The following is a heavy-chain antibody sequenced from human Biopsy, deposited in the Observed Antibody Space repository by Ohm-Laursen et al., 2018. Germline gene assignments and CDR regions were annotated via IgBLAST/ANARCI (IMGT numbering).Heavy chain of an antibody. CDR2: IYYSGST. V-gene: IGHV4-59*01. Sequence: SQTLSLTCVVSGGSISSDYWSWIRQTPGKGLEWIGYIYYSGSTNYNPSLKSRVTISVDTSKNQFSLRLNFVTAADTAVYYCARATNSTGWPYYYFYGMDVWGQGTTVTVSS. CDR1: GGSISSDY. CDR3: ARATNSTGWPYYYFYGMDV. D-gene: IGHD2/OR15-2a*01. J-gene: IGHJ6*02.